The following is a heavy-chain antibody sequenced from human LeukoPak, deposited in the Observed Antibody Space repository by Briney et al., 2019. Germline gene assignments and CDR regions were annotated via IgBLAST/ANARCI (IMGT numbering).Heavy chain of an antibody. Sequence: GGSLRLSCAASGFTVSSNYMSWVRQAPGKGLEWVSVIYSGGSTYYADSVKGRFTISRDNSKNTLYLQMNSLRAEDTAVYYCAKDSGHYCSSTSCYAYFDYWGQGTLVTVSS. D-gene: IGHD2-2*01. CDR1: GFTVSSNY. V-gene: IGHV3-53*05. J-gene: IGHJ4*02. CDR2: IYSGGST. CDR3: AKDSGHYCSSTSCYAYFDY.